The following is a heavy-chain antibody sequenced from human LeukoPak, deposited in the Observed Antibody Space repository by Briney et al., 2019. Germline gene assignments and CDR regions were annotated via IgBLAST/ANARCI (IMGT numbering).Heavy chain of an antibody. Sequence: GGSLRLSCAASGFAFRNYNMHWVHQPPGKGLEWVAFIRNDGGNKNYADSVKGRFTISRDNSKNTLYLQMDSLRAEDMAVYYCAKDSSGWATDYWGQGTLVTVSS. CDR2: IRNDGGNK. CDR3: AKDSSGWATDY. CDR1: GFAFRNYN. D-gene: IGHD6-19*01. J-gene: IGHJ4*02. V-gene: IGHV3-30*02.